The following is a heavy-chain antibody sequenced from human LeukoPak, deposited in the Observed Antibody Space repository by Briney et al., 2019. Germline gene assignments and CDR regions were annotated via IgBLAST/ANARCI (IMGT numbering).Heavy chain of an antibody. CDR3: ATRGYSSSWYVGY. V-gene: IGHV4-34*01. Sequence: PSETLSLTCTVSGGSISSYYWSWIRQPPGKGLEWIGEINHSGSTNYNPSLKSRVTISVDTSKNQFSLKLSSVTAADTAVYYCATRGYSSSWYVGYWGQGTLVTVSS. CDR1: GGSISSYY. D-gene: IGHD6-13*01. CDR2: INHSGST. J-gene: IGHJ4*02.